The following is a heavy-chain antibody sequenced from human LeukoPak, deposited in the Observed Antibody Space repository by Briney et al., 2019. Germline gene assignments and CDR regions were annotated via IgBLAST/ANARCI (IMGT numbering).Heavy chain of an antibody. CDR1: RFTFSSYW. CDR2: IKQDGSEK. J-gene: IGHJ4*02. D-gene: IGHD2-2*01. Sequence: GGSLRLSCAASRFTFSSYWMSWVRQAPGKGLEWVANIKQDGSEKYYVDSVKGRFTISRGNAKNSLYLQMNSLRAEDTAVYFCARDLSPSRCSTTSCPQGFDYWGQGTLVTVSS. V-gene: IGHV3-7*01. CDR3: ARDLSPSRCSTTSCPQGFDY.